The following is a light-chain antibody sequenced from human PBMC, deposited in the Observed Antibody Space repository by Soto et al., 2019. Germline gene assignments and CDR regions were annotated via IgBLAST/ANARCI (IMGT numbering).Light chain of an antibody. CDR3: SSFAGSNNLV. J-gene: IGLJ3*02. CDR1: SGDVGGYNF. Sequence: QSVLTQPPSASASAGQSVTISCTGTSGDVGGYNFVSWYQQHPGKAPKLMIFDVNKRPSGVPDRFSGSKSGNTASLTVSGLQPEDEADYYCSSFAGSNNLVFGGGTQLTVL. V-gene: IGLV2-8*01. CDR2: DVN.